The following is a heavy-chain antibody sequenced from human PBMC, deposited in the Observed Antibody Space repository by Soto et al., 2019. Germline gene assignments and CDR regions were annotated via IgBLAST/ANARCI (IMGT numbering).Heavy chain of an antibody. CDR3: VREPESNIAAAGFDY. V-gene: IGHV1-69*13. CDR2: IIPIFGTA. CDR1: GGSFSSYA. J-gene: IGHJ4*02. Sequence: ASVKVSCKASGGSFSSYAISWVRQAPGQGLEWMGGIIPIFGTANYAQKFQGRVTITADESTSTAYMELSSLRSEDTAVYYCVREPESNIAAAGFDYWGQGTLVTVSS. D-gene: IGHD6-13*01.